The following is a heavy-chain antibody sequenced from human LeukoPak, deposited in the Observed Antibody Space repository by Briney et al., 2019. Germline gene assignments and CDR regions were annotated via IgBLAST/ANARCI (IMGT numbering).Heavy chain of an antibody. CDR2: IYYSGST. Sequence: PSETLSLTCTVSGGSISSYYWSWLRQPPGKGLEWIGYIYYSGSTNYNPSLKSRVTISVDTSKNQFSLKLSSVTAADTAVYYCARGVTFGGVYDYWGQGTLVTVSS. V-gene: IGHV4-59*01. D-gene: IGHD3-16*01. J-gene: IGHJ4*02. CDR3: ARGVTFGGVYDY. CDR1: GGSISSYY.